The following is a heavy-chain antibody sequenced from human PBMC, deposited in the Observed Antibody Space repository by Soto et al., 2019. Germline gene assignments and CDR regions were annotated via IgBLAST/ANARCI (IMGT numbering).Heavy chain of an antibody. CDR1: GGSISSGDYY. J-gene: IGHJ6*02. Sequence: SETLSLTCTVSGGSISSGDYYWSWIRQPPGKGLEWIGYIYYSGSTYYNPSLKSRVTISVDTSKNQFSLKLSSVTAADTAVYYCARGVVVTAVSYYYYGMDVWGQGTTVTVSS. CDR3: ARGVVVTAVSYYYYGMDV. D-gene: IGHD2-21*02. V-gene: IGHV4-30-4*01. CDR2: IYYSGST.